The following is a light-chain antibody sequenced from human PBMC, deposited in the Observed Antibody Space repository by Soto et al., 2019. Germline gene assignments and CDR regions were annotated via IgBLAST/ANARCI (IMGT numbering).Light chain of an antibody. J-gene: IGLJ1*01. CDR2: NVS. CDR1: SSDVGGYNY. CDR3: CSYAGSYTYV. Sequence: QSVLTQPRSVSVSPGQSVTISCTGTSSDVGGYNYVSWYQQHPGKAPKLMIYNVSERPSGVPDRFSGSKSDNTASLTISGLQAEDEADYYCCSYAGSYTYVFGTGTKVTVL. V-gene: IGLV2-11*01.